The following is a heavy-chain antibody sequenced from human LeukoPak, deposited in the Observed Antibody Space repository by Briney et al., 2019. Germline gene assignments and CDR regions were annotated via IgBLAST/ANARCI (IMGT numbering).Heavy chain of an antibody. D-gene: IGHD4-23*01. Sequence: SETLSLTCTVSGGSISSYYWSWIRQPPGKGLEWIGYIYTSGSTNYNPSLKSRVTISVDTSKNQFSLKLSSMTAADTAVYYCARQGRGYGGNSDYWGQGTLVTVSS. CDR3: ARQGRGYGGNSDY. CDR2: IYTSGST. CDR1: GGSISSYY. J-gene: IGHJ4*02. V-gene: IGHV4-4*09.